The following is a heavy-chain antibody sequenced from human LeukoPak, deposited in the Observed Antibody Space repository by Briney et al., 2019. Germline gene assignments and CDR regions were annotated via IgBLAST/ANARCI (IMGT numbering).Heavy chain of an antibody. V-gene: IGHV4-61*01. D-gene: IGHD4-11*01. Sequence: SETLSLTCTVSGGSISNSSYYWSWIRQPPGKGLEWIGYIYYSGSTNYNPSLKSRVTISVDTSKNQFSLKLSSVTAADTAVYYCARDSSSNYGIDYWGQGTLVTVSS. CDR2: IYYSGST. CDR3: ARDSSSNYGIDY. CDR1: GGSISNSSYY. J-gene: IGHJ4*02.